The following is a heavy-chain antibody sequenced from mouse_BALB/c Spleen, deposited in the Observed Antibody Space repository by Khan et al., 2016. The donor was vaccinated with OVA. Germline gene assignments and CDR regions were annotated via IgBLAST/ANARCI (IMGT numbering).Heavy chain of an antibody. CDR1: GFSLSASGVS. J-gene: IGHJ3*01. CDR2: IYWDDDK. D-gene: IGHD2-4*01. CDR3: ARRPRGVYSDYLFTY. Sequence: QVQLKESGPGILQPSQTLSLTCSFSGFSLSASGVSVSWIRQPSGKGLEWLAHIYWDDDKHYNPSLKSRLTISKDTSRNQVFLKITSVDTADTATYYCARRPRGVYSDYLFTYWGQGTLVTVSA. V-gene: IGHV8-12*01.